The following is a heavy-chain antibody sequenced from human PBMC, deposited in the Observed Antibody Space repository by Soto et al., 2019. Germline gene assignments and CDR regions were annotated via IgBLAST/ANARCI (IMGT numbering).Heavy chain of an antibody. CDR2: ISSSSSYI. J-gene: IGHJ3*02. CDR3: ARGEITCSGGSCSRGYAFDI. Sequence: ESGGGLVKPGGSLRLSCAASGFTFSSYSMNWVRQAPGKGLEWVSSISSSSSYIYYADSVKGRFTISRDNAKNSLYLQMNSLRAEDTAVYYCARGEITCSGGSCSRGYAFDIWGQGTMVTVSS. CDR1: GFTFSSYS. D-gene: IGHD2-15*01. V-gene: IGHV3-21*01.